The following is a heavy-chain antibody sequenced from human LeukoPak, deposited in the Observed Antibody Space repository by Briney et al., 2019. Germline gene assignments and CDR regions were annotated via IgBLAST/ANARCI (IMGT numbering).Heavy chain of an antibody. CDR1: GYSFTSYW. CDR2: IYPGDSDT. CDR3: ARLALRDFLRYYYMDV. D-gene: IGHD2/OR15-2a*01. J-gene: IGHJ6*03. V-gene: IGHV5-51*01. Sequence: GESLKISCKGSGYSFTSYWIGWVRQMPGKGLEWMGIIYPGDSDTRYSPSFQGQVTISADKSISTAYLQWSSLKASDTAMYYCARLALRDFLRYYYMDVWGKGTTVTVSS.